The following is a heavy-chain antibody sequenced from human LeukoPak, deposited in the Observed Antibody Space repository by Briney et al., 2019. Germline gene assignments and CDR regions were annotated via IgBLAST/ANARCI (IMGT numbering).Heavy chain of an antibody. D-gene: IGHD3-22*01. CDR2: ISYDGSNK. V-gene: IGHV3-30*09. CDR1: GFTFSSYA. CDR3: ARDYYGSSGTQDY. J-gene: IGHJ4*02. Sequence: GGSLRLSCAASGFTFSSYAMHWVRQAPGKGLEWVAVISYDGSNKYYADSVKGRFAISRDNSKNTLYLQMNSLRAEDTAVYYCARDYYGSSGTQDYWGQGTLVTVSS.